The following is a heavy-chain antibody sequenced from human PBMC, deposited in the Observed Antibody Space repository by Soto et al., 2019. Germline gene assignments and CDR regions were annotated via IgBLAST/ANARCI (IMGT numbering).Heavy chain of an antibody. V-gene: IGHV3-48*02. Sequence: EVQLVESGGGLVQPGGSLRLSCAASGFTFTRDSMNWVRQAPGKGLEWVSYISSSSTTIYYADSVKGRFTISRDNAKNSLYLQINSLREEDTAVYYCVRGVPSGYDGAYWGQGTLVTVSS. CDR1: GFTFTRDS. D-gene: IGHD5-12*01. J-gene: IGHJ4*02. CDR2: ISSSSTTI. CDR3: VRGVPSGYDGAY.